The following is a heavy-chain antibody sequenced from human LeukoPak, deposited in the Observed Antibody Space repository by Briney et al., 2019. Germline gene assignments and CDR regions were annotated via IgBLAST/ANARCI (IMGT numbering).Heavy chain of an antibody. CDR2: INTNTGNP. Sequence: ASVKVSCKASGYTFTSYAMNWVRQAPGQGLEWMGWINTNTGNPTYAQGFTGRFVFSLDTSVSTAYLQISSLKAEDTAVYYCARANCSGGSCYSESGMDVWGQGTTVTVSS. V-gene: IGHV7-4-1*02. CDR3: ARANCSGGSCYSESGMDV. J-gene: IGHJ6*02. D-gene: IGHD2-15*01. CDR1: GYTFTSYA.